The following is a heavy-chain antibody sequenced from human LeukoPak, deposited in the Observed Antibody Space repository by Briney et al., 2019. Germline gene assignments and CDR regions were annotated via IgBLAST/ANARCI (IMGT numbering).Heavy chain of an antibody. D-gene: IGHD3-3*01. CDR1: GFTFSNAW. CDR2: IKSKTDGGTT. Sequence: GGSLRLSCAASGFTFSNAWMSWVRQAPGKGLEWVGRIKSKTDGGTTDYAAPVKGRFTISRDDSKNTLYLQMNSLKTEDTAVYYCTSRFLEWLLCGAFDIWGQGTMVTVSS. J-gene: IGHJ3*02. V-gene: IGHV3-15*01. CDR3: TSRFLEWLLCGAFDI.